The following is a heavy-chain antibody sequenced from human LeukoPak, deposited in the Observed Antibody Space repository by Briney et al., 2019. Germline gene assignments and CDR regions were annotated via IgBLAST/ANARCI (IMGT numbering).Heavy chain of an antibody. D-gene: IGHD2-21*02. Sequence: SETLSLTCTVSGGSISSYYCSWIRQSPGKGLEWIGYIYNSGSTNYNPSLKSRVTISVDTSKNQFSLKLSSVTAADTAVYYCARDNVAYCGGDCRAFDYWGQGTLVTVSS. V-gene: IGHV4-59*01. CDR2: IYNSGST. CDR1: GGSISSYY. CDR3: ARDNVAYCGGDCRAFDY. J-gene: IGHJ4*02.